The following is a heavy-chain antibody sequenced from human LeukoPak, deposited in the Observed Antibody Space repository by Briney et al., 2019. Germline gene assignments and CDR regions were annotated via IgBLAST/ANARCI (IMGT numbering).Heavy chain of an antibody. CDR3: AREQPSTWYFH. D-gene: IGHD6-13*01. CDR1: GFTFSSYG. V-gene: IGHV3-30*03. J-gene: IGHJ4*02. Sequence: GGSLRLSCADSGFTFSSYGMHWVRQAPGKGLEWVAVISYDGSDKYYADSVKGRFTISRDNSRNTLYLQMNSLRAEDTAVYYCAREQPSTWYFHWGQGTLVTVSS. CDR2: ISYDGSDK.